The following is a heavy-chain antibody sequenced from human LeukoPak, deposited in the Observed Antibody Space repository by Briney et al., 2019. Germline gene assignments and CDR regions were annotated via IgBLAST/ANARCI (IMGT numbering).Heavy chain of an antibody. CDR1: GGSISSGGYA. CDR2: IYYSGST. Sequence: SQTLSLTCAVSGGSISSGGYAWSWIRQPPGKGLEWIGYIYYSGSTNYNPSLKSRVTISVDTSKNQFSLKLSSVTAADTAVYYCARAPRDTIFGVVTAFDYWGQGTLVTVSS. D-gene: IGHD3-3*01. CDR3: ARAPRDTIFGVVTAFDY. V-gene: IGHV4-61*08. J-gene: IGHJ4*02.